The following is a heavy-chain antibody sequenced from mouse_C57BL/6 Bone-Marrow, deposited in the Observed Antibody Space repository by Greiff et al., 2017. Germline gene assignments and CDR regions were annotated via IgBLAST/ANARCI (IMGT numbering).Heavy chain of an antibody. V-gene: IGHV1-47*01. CDR1: SYTFTTYP. CDR3: ARGGNYGGYYFDY. CDR2: FHPYNDDT. J-gene: IGHJ2*01. D-gene: IGHD2-1*01. Sequence: QVQLKESGAELVKPGASVKMSCKASSYTFTTYPIEWLKQNHGKSLEWIGNFHPYNDDTKYNEKFKGKATLTVEKSSSTVYLELSRLTSDDSAVYYCARGGNYGGYYFDYWGQGTTLTVSS.